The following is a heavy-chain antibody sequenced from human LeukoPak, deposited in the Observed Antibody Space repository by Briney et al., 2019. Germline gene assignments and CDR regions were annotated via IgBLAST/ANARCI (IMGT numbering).Heavy chain of an antibody. V-gene: IGHV3-30-3*01. D-gene: IGHD3-10*01. CDR2: MSSDGNKK. CDR3: ARGDYDLSGSYHYGMDV. Sequence: PGGSLRLSCAASGFTFSSYWMSWVRQAPGKGLEWVAVMSSDGNKKFYAEYVKGRFTISRDNSGNTLYLEMNSLRGEDTAVYYCARGDYDLSGSYHYGMDVWGQGTTVTVSS. J-gene: IGHJ6*02. CDR1: GFTFSSYW.